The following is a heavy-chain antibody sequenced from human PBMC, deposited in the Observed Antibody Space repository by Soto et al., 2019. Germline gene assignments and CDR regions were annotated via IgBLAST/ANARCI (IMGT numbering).Heavy chain of an antibody. J-gene: IGHJ4*02. CDR1: GFTFSSYA. V-gene: IGHV3-23*01. D-gene: IGHD6-13*01. CDR2: ISGSGGST. Sequence: GGSLRLSCAASGFTFSSYAMSWVRQAPGKGLEWVSAISGSGGSTYYADSVKGRFTISRDNSKNTLYLQMNSLRAEDTAVYYCAKAYSSSWYFLYFDYWGQGTLVTVSS. CDR3: AKAYSSSWYFLYFDY.